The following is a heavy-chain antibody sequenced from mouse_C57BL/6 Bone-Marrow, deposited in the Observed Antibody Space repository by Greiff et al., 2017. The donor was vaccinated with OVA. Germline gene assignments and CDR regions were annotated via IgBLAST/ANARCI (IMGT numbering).Heavy chain of an antibody. CDR2: ISSGSSTI. D-gene: IGHD2-4*01. V-gene: IGHV5-17*01. CDR1: GFTFSDYG. Sequence: EVQLVESGGGLVKPGGSLKLSCAASGFTFSDYGMHWVRQAPEQGLEWVAYISSGSSTIYYADTVKGRFTISRDNAKNTLFLQMTSLRSEDTAMYYCANSFYDYDWFAYWGQGTLVTVSA. CDR3: ANSFYDYDWFAY. J-gene: IGHJ3*01.